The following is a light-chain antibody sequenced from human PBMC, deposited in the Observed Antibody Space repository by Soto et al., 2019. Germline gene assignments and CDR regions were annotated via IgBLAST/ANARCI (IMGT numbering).Light chain of an antibody. CDR1: SSDVGGYNY. J-gene: IGLJ2*01. CDR3: SSYTSSSTLVV. Sequence: QSALTQPASVSGSPGQSITISCTGTSSDVGGYNYVSWYQQHPGTAPTLMIYDVSNRPSGVSNRFSGSKSGNTASLTISGLQAEDEADYYCSSYTSSSTLVVFGGGTKLTVL. CDR2: DVS. V-gene: IGLV2-14*01.